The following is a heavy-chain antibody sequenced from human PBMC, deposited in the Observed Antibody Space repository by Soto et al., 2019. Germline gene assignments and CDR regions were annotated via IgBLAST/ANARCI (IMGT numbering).Heavy chain of an antibody. CDR3: ARQRTSVVTQAYFDV. D-gene: IGHD2-21*02. V-gene: IGHV4-39*01. CDR1: GDSISSRSYH. Sequence: SETLPLPCTLAGDSISSRSYHRCWICQPPGKGLEWIGSIDYGGSTYNNPPLRSRVSMSINTSNDQFSLKLKSVTAADTALYFCARQRTSVVTQAYFDVWGPGSRFTVSS. CDR2: IDYGGST. J-gene: IGHJ4*02.